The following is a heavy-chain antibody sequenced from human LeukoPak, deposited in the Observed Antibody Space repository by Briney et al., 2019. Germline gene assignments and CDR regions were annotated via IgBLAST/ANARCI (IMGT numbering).Heavy chain of an antibody. CDR3: ARSYCSSSCYAVGAFDI. CDR2: IYYSGST. D-gene: IGHD2-2*01. Sequence: SETLSLTCSVSGGSISSRNYYWGWIRQPPGKKLEWIGSIYYSGSTYYNPSLKSRVTISVDMSKNQFSLKLSSVTAADTAVYYCARSYCSSSCYAVGAFDIWGQGTVVTVSS. CDR1: GGSISSRNYY. J-gene: IGHJ3*02. V-gene: IGHV4-39*01.